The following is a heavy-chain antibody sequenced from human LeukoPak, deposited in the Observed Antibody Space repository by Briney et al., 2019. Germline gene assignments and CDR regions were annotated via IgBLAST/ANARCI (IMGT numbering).Heavy chain of an antibody. J-gene: IGHJ4*02. CDR1: GFTFSSYS. CDR3: AREGGGYSYGQFDY. D-gene: IGHD5-18*01. Sequence: GGSLRLSCAASGFTFSSYSMNWVRQAPGKGVEWVSSISSSSYIYYADSVKGRFTISRDNAKNSLYLQMNSLRAEDTAVYYCAREGGGYSYGQFDYWGQGTLVTVSS. V-gene: IGHV3-21*01. CDR2: ISSSSYI.